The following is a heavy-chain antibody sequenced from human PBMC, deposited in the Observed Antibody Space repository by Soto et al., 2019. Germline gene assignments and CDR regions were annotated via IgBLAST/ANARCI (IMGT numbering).Heavy chain of an antibody. CDR2: ISAYNGNT. J-gene: IGHJ6*02. Sequence: ASVKVSCKASGYTFTSYGISWVRQAPGQGLDWMGWISAYNGNTKYAQDLQGRVTMTTDTSTSTAYMELRSLRSDDTAMYYCARFSAGSYNTYYFYYGMDVWGQGTTVTVSS. V-gene: IGHV1-18*04. CDR1: GYTFTSYG. D-gene: IGHD2-15*01. CDR3: ARFSAGSYNTYYFYYGMDV.